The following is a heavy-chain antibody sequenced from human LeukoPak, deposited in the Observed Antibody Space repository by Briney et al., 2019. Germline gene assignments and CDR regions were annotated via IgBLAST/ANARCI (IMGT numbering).Heavy chain of an antibody. Sequence: ASVKVSCKASGYTFTSYYIHWVRQAPGQGLEWMGWISAYNGNTNYAQKLQGRVTMTTDTSTSTAYMELRSLRSDDTAVYYCARDTVLWDSSSWNYDDYWGQGTLVTVSS. D-gene: IGHD6-13*01. J-gene: IGHJ4*02. V-gene: IGHV1-18*04. CDR1: GYTFTSYY. CDR3: ARDTVLWDSSSWNYDDY. CDR2: ISAYNGNT.